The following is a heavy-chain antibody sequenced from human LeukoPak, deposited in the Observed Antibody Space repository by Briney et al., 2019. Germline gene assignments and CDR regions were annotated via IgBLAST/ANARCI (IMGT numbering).Heavy chain of an antibody. CDR2: IYHSGST. Sequence: SQTLSLTCAVSGYSISSGYYWGWIRQPPGKGLEWIGSIYHSGSTYYNPSLKSRVTISVDTSKNQFSLKLSSVTAADTAVYYCARAVVVDLIDPWGQGTLVTVSS. V-gene: IGHV4-38-2*01. CDR1: GYSISSGYY. J-gene: IGHJ5*02. CDR3: ARAVVVDLIDP. D-gene: IGHD2-15*01.